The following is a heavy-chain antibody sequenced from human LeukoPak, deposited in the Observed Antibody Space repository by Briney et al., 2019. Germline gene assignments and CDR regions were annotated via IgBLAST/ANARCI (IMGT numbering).Heavy chain of an antibody. CDR3: ARLDSSSWYGY. Sequence: PGGSLRLSCAASGFTFSSYSMNWVRQAPGKGLEWVSYISSSSSTIYYADSVKGRFTISRDNAKNSLYLQMNSLRAEDTAVYYCARLDSSSWYGYWGQGTLVTVSS. D-gene: IGHD6-13*01. CDR2: ISSSSSTI. CDR1: GFTFSSYS. V-gene: IGHV3-48*04. J-gene: IGHJ4*02.